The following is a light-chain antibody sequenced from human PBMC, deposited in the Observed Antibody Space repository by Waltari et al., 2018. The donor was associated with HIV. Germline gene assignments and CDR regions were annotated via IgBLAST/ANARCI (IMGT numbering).Light chain of an antibody. CDR3: SAYESSNTPVL. Sequence: SALTQPASVSGSPGQSGTISCTGSSGAIGSYDLVSWYQQFPGQAPRLLIFDVTSRPSGVSHRFTGSKSGITASLTISGLQPEDAADYYCSAYESSNTPVLFGGGTKLTVL. V-gene: IGLV2-14*03. J-gene: IGLJ2*01. CDR1: SGAIGSYDL. CDR2: DVT.